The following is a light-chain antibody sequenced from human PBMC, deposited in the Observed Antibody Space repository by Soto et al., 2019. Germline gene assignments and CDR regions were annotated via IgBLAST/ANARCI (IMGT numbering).Light chain of an antibody. CDR1: QGIRTE. CDR2: AAS. CDR3: LQDYNYPPT. J-gene: IGKJ1*01. Sequence: AIQMTQSPSSLSASVGDRVTITCRASQGIRTELGWYQQKPGEAPKLLIYAASTLPSGIPSRFSGSGSGTDFTLTISSLQPEDFATYYCLQDYNYPPTFGQGTKVEIK. V-gene: IGKV1-6*02.